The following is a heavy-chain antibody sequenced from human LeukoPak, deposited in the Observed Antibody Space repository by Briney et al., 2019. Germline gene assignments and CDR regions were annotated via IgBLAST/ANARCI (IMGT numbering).Heavy chain of an antibody. CDR3: ARDLMGIAYRGAFYY. J-gene: IGHJ4*02. Sequence: GGSLRLSCAASGFTFSSYTMTWVRQAPGKGLEWVSLIYSGGSTYYADSVKGRFTISRDNSKNTLYLQMNSLRAEDTAVYYCARDLMGIAYRGAFYYWGQGTLVTVSS. D-gene: IGHD6-13*01. CDR2: IYSGGST. CDR1: GFTFSSYT. V-gene: IGHV3-66*01.